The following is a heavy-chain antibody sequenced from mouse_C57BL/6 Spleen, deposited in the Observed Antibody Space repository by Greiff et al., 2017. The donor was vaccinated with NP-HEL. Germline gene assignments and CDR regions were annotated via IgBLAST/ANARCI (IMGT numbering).Heavy chain of an antibody. Sequence: VQLKESGGGLVKPGGSLKLSCAASGFTFSDYGMHWVRQAPEKGLEWVAYISSGSSTIYYADTVKGRFTISRDNAKNTLFLQMTSLRSEDTAMYYCARRDYYGSSYDYAMDYWGQGTSVTVSS. D-gene: IGHD1-1*01. CDR2: ISSGSSTI. CDR3: ARRDYYGSSYDYAMDY. J-gene: IGHJ4*01. CDR1: GFTFSDYG. V-gene: IGHV5-17*01.